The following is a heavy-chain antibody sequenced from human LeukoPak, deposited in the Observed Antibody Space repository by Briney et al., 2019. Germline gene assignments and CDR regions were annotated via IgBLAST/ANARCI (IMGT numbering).Heavy chain of an antibody. J-gene: IGHJ3*02. CDR1: GGSISSGGYY. CDR3: ARADKKDAFDI. CDR2: IYYSGST. V-gene: IGHV4-31*03. Sequence: SSETLSLTCTVSGGSISSGGYYWSWIRQHPGKGLEWIGYIYYSGSTYYNPSLKSRTTISVDTSKNQFSLKLSSVTAADTAVYYCARADKKDAFDIWGQGTMVTVSS.